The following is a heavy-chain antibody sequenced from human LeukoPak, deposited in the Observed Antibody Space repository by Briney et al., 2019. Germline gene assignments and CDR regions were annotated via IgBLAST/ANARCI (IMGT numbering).Heavy chain of an antibody. CDR3: ARDIYCSGGSCYFYGMDV. D-gene: IGHD2-15*01. Sequence: SETLSLTCTVSGGSISSGGYYWSWVRQHPGKGLEWIGYIYYSGSTYYNPSLKSRVTISVDTSKNQFSLKLSSVTAADTAVYYCARDIYCSGGSCYFYGMDVWGQGTTVTVSS. J-gene: IGHJ6*02. CDR2: IYYSGST. V-gene: IGHV4-31*03. CDR1: GGSISSGGYY.